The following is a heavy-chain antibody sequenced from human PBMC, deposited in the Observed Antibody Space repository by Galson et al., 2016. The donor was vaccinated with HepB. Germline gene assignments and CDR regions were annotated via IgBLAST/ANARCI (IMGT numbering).Heavy chain of an antibody. Sequence: SLRLSCAVSGFTFSSFAMHWVRQSPGRGLEYVSGIDNNGGTAYYAYSVRGRFTISRDKSRNTMYLQMGSLRADDTAVYYCMKGSFSSGWSNLFDPWGQGTLVTVSS. CDR2: IDNNGGTA. V-gene: IGHV3-64D*08. J-gene: IGHJ5*02. CDR3: MKGSFSSGWSNLFDP. D-gene: IGHD6-19*01. CDR1: GFTFSSFA.